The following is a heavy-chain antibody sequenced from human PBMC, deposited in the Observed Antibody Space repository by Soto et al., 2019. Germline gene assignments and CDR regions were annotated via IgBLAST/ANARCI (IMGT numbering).Heavy chain of an antibody. CDR3: ARRYGASFDY. CDR1: GGSISSYY. Sequence: SETLSLTCTVYGGSISSYYWSWIRQPPGKGLEWIGYIYYSGSTNYNPSLKSRVTISVDTSKNQFSLKLSSVTAADTAVYYCARRYGASFDYWGQGTLVTVSS. V-gene: IGHV4-59*01. J-gene: IGHJ4*02. D-gene: IGHD4-17*01. CDR2: IYYSGST.